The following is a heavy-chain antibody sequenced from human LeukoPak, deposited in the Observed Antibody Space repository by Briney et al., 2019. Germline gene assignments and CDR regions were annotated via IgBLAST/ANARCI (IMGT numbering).Heavy chain of an antibody. CDR2: INGNGGST. Sequence: PGGSLRLSCAASGFTFDDYGMSWVRQAPGKGLEWVSGINGNGGSTGYADSVKGRFTISRDNAKNSRHLQMNSLRAEDTAVYYCASHSGYYNDSSPLWGQGTLVIVSS. D-gene: IGHD3-22*01. CDR3: ASHSGYYNDSSPL. J-gene: IGHJ4*02. V-gene: IGHV3-20*04. CDR1: GFTFDDYG.